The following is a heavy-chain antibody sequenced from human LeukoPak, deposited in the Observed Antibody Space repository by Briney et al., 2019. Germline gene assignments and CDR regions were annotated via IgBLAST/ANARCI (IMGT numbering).Heavy chain of an antibody. V-gene: IGHV3-11*01. D-gene: IGHD3-3*01. CDR3: ARGRYYDFGSGYYTRPYYYGMDV. Sequence: GGSLRLSCAASGFTFSDYYMSWIRQAPGKGLEWVSYISSSGSTIYYADSVKGRFTISRDNAKNSLYLQMNSLRAEDTAVYYCARGRYYDFGSGYYTRPYYYGMDVWGQGTTVTVSS. J-gene: IGHJ6*02. CDR1: GFTFSDYY. CDR2: ISSSGSTI.